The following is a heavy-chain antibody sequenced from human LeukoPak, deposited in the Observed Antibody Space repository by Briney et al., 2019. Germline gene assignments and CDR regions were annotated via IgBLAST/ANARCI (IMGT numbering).Heavy chain of an antibody. CDR3: ARDSGSGNNDY. Sequence: ASVKVSCKASGYTFTSYAIHWVRQAPGQRLEWMGWNSAGNGNTKYSQNFQGRVTFISNTSATTAFMELSSLRSEDAAVYYCARDSGSGNNDYWGQGTLVTVSP. D-gene: IGHD1-26*01. CDR1: GYTFTSYA. V-gene: IGHV1-3*01. CDR2: NSAGNGNT. J-gene: IGHJ4*02.